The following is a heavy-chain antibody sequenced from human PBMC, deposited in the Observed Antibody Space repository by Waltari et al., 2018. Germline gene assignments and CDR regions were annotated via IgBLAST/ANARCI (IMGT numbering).Heavy chain of an antibody. D-gene: IGHD1-26*01. J-gene: IGHJ6*02. CDR1: GYSFTSYD. CDR2: TKPNRGDP. CDR3: ARAVGGAARGYFGMDV. Sequence: EQLVQSEAEVKTTGAAVRVSCKASGYSFTSYDINWVRQAPGQGLEWMGWTKPNRGDPECAHKSQGRVTVTTNPSMRSASMERGSLRTDATAVYFCARAVGGAARGYFGMDVSGHGTTVTVSS. V-gene: IGHV1-8*01.